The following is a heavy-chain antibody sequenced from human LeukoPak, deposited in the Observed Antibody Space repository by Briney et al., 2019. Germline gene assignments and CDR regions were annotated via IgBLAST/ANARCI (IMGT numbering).Heavy chain of an antibody. CDR3: ARGNYYENSGYWVLSAFDI. CDR2: ISWNSGSI. V-gene: IGHV3-9*01. Sequence: GRSLRLSCAASGFTFDDYAMHWVRQAPGKGLEWVSGISWNSGSIGYADSVKGRFTISRDNAKNSLYLQMNSLRAEDTAVYYCARGNYYENSGYWVLSAFDIWGQGTMVTVSS. D-gene: IGHD3-22*01. J-gene: IGHJ3*02. CDR1: GFTFDDYA.